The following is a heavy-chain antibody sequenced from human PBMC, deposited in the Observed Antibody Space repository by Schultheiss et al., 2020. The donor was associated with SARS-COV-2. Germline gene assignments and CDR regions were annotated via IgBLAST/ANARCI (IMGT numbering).Heavy chain of an antibody. V-gene: IGHV3-23*01. CDR1: RFTFSSYW. Sequence: GESLKISCTASRFTFSSYWMSWVRQAPGKGLEWVSAISAGGIKTYYADSVKGRFTISRDNAKNTVHLQMNSLRVEDTAVYYCARDIPSVPPAPIPDFDYWGQGTLVTVSS. J-gene: IGHJ4*02. D-gene: IGHD2-2*02. CDR2: ISAGGIKT. CDR3: ARDIPSVPPAPIPDFDY.